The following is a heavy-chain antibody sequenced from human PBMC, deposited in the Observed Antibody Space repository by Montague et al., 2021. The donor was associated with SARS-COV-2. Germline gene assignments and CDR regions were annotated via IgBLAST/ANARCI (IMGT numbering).Heavy chain of an antibody. CDR2: IFHSGIT. Sequence: SETLSLTCSVSGGSISSYYWSWIRQSPGKGLEWIGYIFHSGITDYNTSLKSRVTISLDTSKNQFSLKVTSVTAADTAVYYCARGGGYYNYGLDVWGPGTTVTVSS. J-gene: IGHJ6*02. D-gene: IGHD3-22*01. V-gene: IGHV4-59*13. CDR3: ARGGGYYNYGLDV. CDR1: GGSISSYY.